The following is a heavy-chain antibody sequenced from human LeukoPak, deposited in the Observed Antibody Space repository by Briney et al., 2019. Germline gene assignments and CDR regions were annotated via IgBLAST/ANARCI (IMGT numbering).Heavy chain of an antibody. CDR1: GFTFSSYS. CDR3: ARGPVPAAMGYFDY. D-gene: IGHD2-2*01. Sequence: GGSLRLSCAASGFTFSSYSMNWVRQAPGKGLEWVSSISSSSSYIYYADSVKGRFTISRDNAKNSLYLQMNSLRAEDTAAYYCARGPVPAAMGYFDYWGQGTLVTVSS. CDR2: ISSSSSYI. J-gene: IGHJ4*02. V-gene: IGHV3-21*01.